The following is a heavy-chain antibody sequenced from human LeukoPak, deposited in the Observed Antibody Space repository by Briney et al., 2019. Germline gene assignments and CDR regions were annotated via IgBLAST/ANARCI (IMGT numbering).Heavy chain of an antibody. D-gene: IGHD3-3*01. CDR1: GGSISSGGYY. V-gene: IGHV4-30-2*01. CDR3: ARPGTELTYDFWSGYYGFDY. Sequence: SETLSLTCTVSGGSISSGGYYWSWIRQPPGKGLEWIGYIYHSGSTYYNPSLKSRVTISVDTSKNQFSLKLSSVTAADTAVYYCARPGTELTYDFWSGYYGFDYWGQATLVTVSS. J-gene: IGHJ4*02. CDR2: IYHSGST.